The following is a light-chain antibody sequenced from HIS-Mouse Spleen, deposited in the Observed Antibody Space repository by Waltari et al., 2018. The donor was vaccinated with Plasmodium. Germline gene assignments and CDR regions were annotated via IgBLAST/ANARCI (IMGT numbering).Light chain of an antibody. Sequence: SYELTQPPSVSVSPGQTARITCSGDALPKKYAYWYQQKSGQAPVLVSYEDSKRPSGITERFSGSSSGTMGTLTISGAQVEDEADYYCYSTDSSGNHRVFGGGTKLTVL. V-gene: IGLV3-10*01. CDR3: YSTDSSGNHRV. J-gene: IGLJ3*02. CDR1: ALPKKY. CDR2: EDS.